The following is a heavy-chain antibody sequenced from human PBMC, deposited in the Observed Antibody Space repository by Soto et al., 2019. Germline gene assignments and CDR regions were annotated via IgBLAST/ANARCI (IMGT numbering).Heavy chain of an antibody. J-gene: IGHJ4*02. CDR1: GGSIRNGDYY. CDR3: AGFGVGDRDDK. D-gene: IGHD2-8*01. Sequence: SETLSLTCTVSGGSIRNGDYYWGWIRQPPGKGLEWIGYISHSETTYYSPALKNRIIISSDFSMNQFSLRLNSVTAADTAVYFCAGFGVGDRDDKWGQGTLVTVSS. V-gene: IGHV4-30-4*01. CDR2: ISHSETT.